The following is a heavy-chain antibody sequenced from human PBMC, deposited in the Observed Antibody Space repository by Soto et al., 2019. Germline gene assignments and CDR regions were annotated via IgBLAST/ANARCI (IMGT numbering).Heavy chain of an antibody. V-gene: IGHV1-2*02. CDR2: INPDSGDT. CDR1: GYTFTGYY. J-gene: IGHJ4*02. CDR3: ARDGLSSFDF. D-gene: IGHD3-10*01. Sequence: ASVKVSCKTSGYTFTGYYIHWVRQAPGQGLEWMGWINPDSGDTKYAQNFQGRVTMTRDTSISTAYMELSGLRFDDTSVYYCARDGLSSFDFWGQGTLVTVSS.